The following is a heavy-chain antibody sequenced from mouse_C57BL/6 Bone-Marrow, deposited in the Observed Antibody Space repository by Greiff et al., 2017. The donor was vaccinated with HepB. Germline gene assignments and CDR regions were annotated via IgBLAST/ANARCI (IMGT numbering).Heavy chain of an antibody. D-gene: IGHD2-4*01. Sequence: VQLQQSGAELVKPGASVKMSCKASGYTFTSYWITWVKQRPGQGLEWIGDIYPGSGSTNYNGKFKSKATLTVDTSSSTAYMQLSSLTSEDSAVYYCAREYDYGWDYFDYWGQGTTLTVSS. J-gene: IGHJ2*01. CDR1: GYTFTSYW. CDR2: IYPGSGST. CDR3: AREYDYGWDYFDY. V-gene: IGHV1-55*01.